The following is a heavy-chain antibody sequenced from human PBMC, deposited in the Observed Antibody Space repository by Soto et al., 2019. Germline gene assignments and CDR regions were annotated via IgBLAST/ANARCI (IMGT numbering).Heavy chain of an antibody. CDR1: GFTFSVSA. Sequence: EVQLVQSGGGRVQPGGSLKLSCEASGFTFSVSAIHWVRLASGKWLEWVGRIRTRKNRYVTTYAASVKGRFSLSRDDSKNTAYLQMNSLKTEDTAVYYGARIEYGLDVWGQGTTVIVS. CDR2: IRTRKNRYVT. D-gene: IGHD6-6*01. V-gene: IGHV3-73*02. CDR3: ARIEYGLDV. J-gene: IGHJ6*02.